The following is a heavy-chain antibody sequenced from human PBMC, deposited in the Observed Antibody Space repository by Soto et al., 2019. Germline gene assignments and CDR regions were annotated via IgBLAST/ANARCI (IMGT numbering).Heavy chain of an antibody. CDR2: IIPILGIA. CDR3: AGRIAAAGTIRKFDP. D-gene: IGHD6-13*01. V-gene: IGHV1-69*02. Sequence: QVQLVQSGAEVKKPGSSVKVSCKASGGTFSSYTISWVRQAPGQGLEWMGRIIPILGIANYAQKFQGRVTITADKSTSTAYMELTSLRSEDTAVYYCAGRIAAAGTIRKFDPWGQGTLVTVSS. J-gene: IGHJ5*02. CDR1: GGTFSSYT.